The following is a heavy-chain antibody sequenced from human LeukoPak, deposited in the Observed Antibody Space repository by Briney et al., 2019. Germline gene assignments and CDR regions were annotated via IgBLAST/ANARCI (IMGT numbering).Heavy chain of an antibody. Sequence: GGSLRLSCAASGFTFSRYAMSWVRLAPGKGLEWVSAISGSGGTTYYADSVKGRFTISRDNSKSTLYLQMNSLRAEDTAVYYCAKEDCGVDCSTFDYWGQGTLVTVSS. CDR1: GFTFSRYA. J-gene: IGHJ4*02. D-gene: IGHD2-21*02. CDR2: ISGSGGTT. CDR3: AKEDCGVDCSTFDY. V-gene: IGHV3-23*01.